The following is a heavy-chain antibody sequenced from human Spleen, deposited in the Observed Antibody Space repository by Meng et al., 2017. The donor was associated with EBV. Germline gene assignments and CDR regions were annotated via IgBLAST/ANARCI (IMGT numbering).Heavy chain of an antibody. CDR3: ASEPPSPYLRAY. V-gene: IGHV3-74*01. CDR1: GFTFSSYW. Sequence: VQGVESGGGLVQPGGSLRLSCAASGFTFSSYWMHWARQAPGKGLVWVSHINSDGISTSYADSVRGRFTISRDNAKNTLYLQMNSLRAEDTAVYYCASEPPSPYLRAYWGQGTLVTVSS. CDR2: INSDGIST. J-gene: IGHJ4*02. D-gene: IGHD3-10*01.